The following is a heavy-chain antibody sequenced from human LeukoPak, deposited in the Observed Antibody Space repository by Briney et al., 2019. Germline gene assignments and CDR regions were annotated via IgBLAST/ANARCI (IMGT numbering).Heavy chain of an antibody. J-gene: IGHJ4*02. CDR1: GFNFGSYS. D-gene: IGHD3-10*01. CDR2: ISADSAAT. V-gene: IGHV3-23*01. CDR3: ARKSASGNYPLDY. Sequence: GGSLRLSCAASGFNFGSYSMTWVRPAPGKGLEWVSVISADSAATFYADSVKGRFTISRDNGRNTVFLQMSSLRAEDTALYYCARKSASGNYPLDYWGQGTLVTVSS.